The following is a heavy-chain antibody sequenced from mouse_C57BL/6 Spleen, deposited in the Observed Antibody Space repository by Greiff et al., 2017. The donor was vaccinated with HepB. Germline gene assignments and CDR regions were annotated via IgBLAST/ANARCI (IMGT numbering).Heavy chain of an antibody. V-gene: IGHV10-1*01. CDR3: VRLGITPGWYFDV. J-gene: IGHJ1*03. CDR1: GFSFNTYA. CDR2: IRSKSNNYAT. D-gene: IGHD2-4*01. Sequence: EVQLVESGGGLVQPKGSLKLSCAASGFSFNTYAMNWVRQAPGKGLEWVARIRSKSNNYATYYADSVKDRFTISRDDSESMLYLQMNNLKTEDTAMYYCVRLGITPGWYFDVWGTGTTVTVSS.